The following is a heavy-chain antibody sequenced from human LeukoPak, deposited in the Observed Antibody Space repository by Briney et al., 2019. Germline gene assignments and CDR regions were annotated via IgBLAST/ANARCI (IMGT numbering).Heavy chain of an antibody. Sequence: SETLSLTCTVSRGSISTYYWNWIRQPPGKGLEWIGYIYYTGTTDYNPSLKSRITMSVDASKNQFSLKLTPATTADTAVYYCAREGHYYASGSGAFDIWGQGTAITVSS. V-gene: IGHV4-59*01. CDR3: AREGHYYASGSGAFDI. D-gene: IGHD3-10*01. CDR2: IYYTGTT. CDR1: RGSISTYY. J-gene: IGHJ3*02.